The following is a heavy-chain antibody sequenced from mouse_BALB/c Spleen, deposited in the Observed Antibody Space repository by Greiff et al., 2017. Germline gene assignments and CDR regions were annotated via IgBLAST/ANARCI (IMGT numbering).Heavy chain of an antibody. D-gene: IGHD1-1*01. CDR3: AREAYYGSSLLYFDY. Sequence: EVKLVESGGGLVQPGGSRKLSCAASGFTFSSFGMHWVRQAPEKGLEWVAYISSGSSTTYYADTVKGRFTISRDNPKNTLFLQMTSLRSEDTAMYYCAREAYYGSSLLYFDYWGQGTTLTVSS. CDR1: GFTFSSFG. CDR2: ISSGSSTT. J-gene: IGHJ2*01. V-gene: IGHV5-17*02.